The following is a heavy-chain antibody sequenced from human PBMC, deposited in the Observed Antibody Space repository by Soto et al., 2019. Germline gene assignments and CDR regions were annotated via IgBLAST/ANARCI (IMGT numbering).Heavy chain of an antibody. D-gene: IGHD3-16*02. J-gene: IGHJ4*02. V-gene: IGHV3-30*18. CDR3: AKAFYDYVWGSYREFDY. Sequence: GSLGLSCAASGVTFRRYCMHCVRQAPAKVVEWVAVISYDGSNKYYADSVKGRFTISRDNSKNTLYLQMNSLRAEDTAVYYCAKAFYDYVWGSYREFDYWGQGTLVPVSS. CDR2: ISYDGSNK. CDR1: GVTFRRYC.